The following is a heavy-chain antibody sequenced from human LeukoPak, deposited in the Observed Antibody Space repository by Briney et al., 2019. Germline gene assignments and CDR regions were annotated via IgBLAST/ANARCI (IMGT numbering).Heavy chain of an antibody. CDR1: GFTFSTYT. CDR3: TKDKIPDNRWNFDY. D-gene: IGHD1-1*01. V-gene: IGHV3-23*01. J-gene: IGHJ4*02. CDR2: VLGGGGT. Sequence: GGSLRLSCAASGFTFSTYTMDWVRQAPGRGLEWVSSVLGGGGTYYADSVKGRFTISRDNSRNTLYLQMNSLRAEDTAIYYCTKDKIPDNRWNFDYWGQGTLVTVSS.